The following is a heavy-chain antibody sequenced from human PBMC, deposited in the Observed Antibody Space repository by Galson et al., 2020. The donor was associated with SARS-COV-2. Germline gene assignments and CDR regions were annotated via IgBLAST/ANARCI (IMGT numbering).Heavy chain of an antibody. CDR1: GFSLTTSGVS. V-gene: IGHV2-70*01. CDR2: IAWDYDK. J-gene: IGHJ4*02. CDR3: TRSRNGDSHFDY. D-gene: IGHD2-2*01. Sequence: SGPTLVQPTPTLTLTCTISGFSLTTSGVSVSWIRQPPGRALEWVALIAWDYDKYYSTYLKTRLTISKDNSKNQVVLRMTNMDPVDTATYYCTRSRNGDSHFDYWGQGTLVTVSS.